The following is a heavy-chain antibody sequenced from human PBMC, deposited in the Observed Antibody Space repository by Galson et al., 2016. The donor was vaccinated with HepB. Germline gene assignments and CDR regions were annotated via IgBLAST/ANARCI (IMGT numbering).Heavy chain of an antibody. D-gene: IGHD5-18*01. V-gene: IGHV1-69*01. CDR1: GYTFTRYG. CDR3: ARSYYMSTEGYRPFDS. J-gene: IGHJ4*02. Sequence: CKASGYTFTRYGISWVRQAPGQGLEWIGGIIPIFGKRNYAQNFQGRVTITADESTNTASMELISLRSEDTAVYFCARSYYMSTEGYRPFDSWSQGTLVTVSS. CDR2: IIPIFGKR.